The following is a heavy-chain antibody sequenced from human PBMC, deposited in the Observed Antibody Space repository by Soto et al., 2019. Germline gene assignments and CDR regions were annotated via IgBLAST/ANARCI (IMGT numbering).Heavy chain of an antibody. Sequence: SETLSLTCTVAGGSISGHYWSWIRQAPGKGLEWLGYVYHTGFTSYNPPLKSRVIAAVDTSKNQISLRLISVTPADTAVYYCARGSVVMSEIRAFDPWGQGTLVTVSS. CDR3: ARGSVVMSEIRAFDP. CDR1: GGSISGHY. J-gene: IGHJ5*02. CDR2: VYHTGFT. V-gene: IGHV4-59*11. D-gene: IGHD2-21*01.